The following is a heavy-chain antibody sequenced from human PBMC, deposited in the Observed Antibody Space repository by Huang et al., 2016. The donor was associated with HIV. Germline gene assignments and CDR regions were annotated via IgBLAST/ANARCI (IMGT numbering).Heavy chain of an antibody. J-gene: IGHJ6*02. CDR3: ATKTGAMDI. CDR1: TFSFGAYW. V-gene: IGHV3-7*01. CDR2: IKQDESEK. D-gene: IGHD1-7*01. Sequence: VESGGRLVQPGGSIRLSCVGSTFSFGAYWMSWVRQTPGKGREWVANIKQDESEKYYVESVKGLFNISRDNAKKILFLQMDNVRVEDTATYYCATKTGAMDIWGQGTAVTVS.